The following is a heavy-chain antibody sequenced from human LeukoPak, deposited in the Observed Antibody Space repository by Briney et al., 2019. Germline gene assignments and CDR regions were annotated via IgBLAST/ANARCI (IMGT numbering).Heavy chain of an antibody. D-gene: IGHD3-10*01. V-gene: IGHV3-30*18. CDR3: AKDRDVLLWFGELGED. CDR2: ISYDRSNK. J-gene: IGHJ4*02. CDR1: GFTFSSYG. Sequence: GGSLRLSCAAFGFTFSSYGMHWVRQAPGKGLEWVAVISYDRSNKYYADSVKGRFTISRDNSKSTLYLQMNSLRAEDTAVYYCAKDRDVLLWFGELGEDWGQGTLVTVSS.